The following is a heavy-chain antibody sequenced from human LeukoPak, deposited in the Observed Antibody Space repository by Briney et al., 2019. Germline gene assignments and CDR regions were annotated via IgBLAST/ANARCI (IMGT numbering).Heavy chain of an antibody. J-gene: IGHJ3*02. CDR1: GASFNRLW. V-gene: IGHV5-51*01. CDR2: IIADDSHT. Sequence: GKSLKISCQGSGASFNRLWIAWVRQMPGKGLEWMGIIIADDSHTRYSPSFQGQVTISADKSINTAYLQWSSLKASDAAMYYCARPNITYYYDSSGYDAFDIWGQGTMVTVSS. CDR3: ARPNITYYYDSSGYDAFDI. D-gene: IGHD3-22*01.